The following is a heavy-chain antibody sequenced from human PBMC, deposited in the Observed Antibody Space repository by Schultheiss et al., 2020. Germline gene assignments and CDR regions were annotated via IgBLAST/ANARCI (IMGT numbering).Heavy chain of an antibody. CDR3: ARDRISYSNSWPYYYYGMDV. Sequence: GGSLRLSCAASGFTFSSYAMHWVRQAPGKGLEWVAVISYDGSNKYYADSVKGRFTISRDNSKNTLYLQMNSLRAEDTAVYYCARDRISYSNSWPYYYYGMDVWGQGTTVTVSS. J-gene: IGHJ6*02. CDR1: GFTFSSYA. D-gene: IGHD6-13*01. V-gene: IGHV3-30*04. CDR2: ISYDGSNK.